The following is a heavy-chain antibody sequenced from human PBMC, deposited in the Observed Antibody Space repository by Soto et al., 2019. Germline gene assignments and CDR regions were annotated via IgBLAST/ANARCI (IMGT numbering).Heavy chain of an antibody. CDR2: IIPIIGPA. CDR3: ARDLGTTIAGPPRRETYGWLDP. J-gene: IGHJ5*02. V-gene: IGHV1-69*01. Sequence: QVQLVQSGAEVKRHESSVKLSCKASGGTFTYYGISWVRQAPGQGLEWMGGIIPIIGPATYAQKFQGRLTITADQSTSTAYMELSSLGSEDTALYYCARDLGTTIAGPPRRETYGWLDPWGQGTLVTVSS. CDR1: GGTFTYYG. D-gene: IGHD3-22*01.